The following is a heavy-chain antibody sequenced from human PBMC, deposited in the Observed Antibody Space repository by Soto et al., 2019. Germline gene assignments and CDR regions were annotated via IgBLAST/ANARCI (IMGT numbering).Heavy chain of an antibody. Sequence: QVQLQESGPGLVKPSETLSLTCTVSGGSISSYYWSWIRQPPGKGLEWIGYIYYSGSTNYNPSLKSRVTISVDTSKNQFSLKLSSVTAADTAVYYCARGTYYDILTGYRPFDYWGQGTLVTVSS. CDR3: ARGTYYDILTGYRPFDY. CDR1: GGSISSYY. D-gene: IGHD3-9*01. V-gene: IGHV4-59*01. CDR2: IYYSGST. J-gene: IGHJ4*02.